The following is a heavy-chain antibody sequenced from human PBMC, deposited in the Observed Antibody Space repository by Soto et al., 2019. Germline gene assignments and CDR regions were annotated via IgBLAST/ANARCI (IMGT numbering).Heavy chain of an antibody. J-gene: IGHJ4*02. D-gene: IGHD3-16*01. CDR3: AKDGVRLGEPAYSDY. V-gene: IGHV3-23*01. CDR2: ISGSGGNT. CDR1: GFTFSTYA. Sequence: EVQLLESGGGLVQPGGSLRLSCAASGFTFSTYAMSWVRQAPGKGLEWVSSISGSGGNTYYADSVRGRFTISRDISKNTLYIQMNSLRAEDTYVSYCAKDGVRLGEPAYSDYWGQGTLFTVSS.